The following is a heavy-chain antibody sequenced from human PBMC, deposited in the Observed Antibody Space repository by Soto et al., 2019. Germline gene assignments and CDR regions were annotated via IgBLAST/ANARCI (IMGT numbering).Heavy chain of an antibody. CDR2: ISPSSSSI. CDR3: AKAMGGYYYDSSGYSSYYGMDV. V-gene: IGHV3-48*01. CDR1: GFTFSSYS. J-gene: IGHJ6*02. Sequence: PGGSLRLSCAASGFTFSSYSMHWVRQAPGKGLEWVSYISPSSSSIYYADSVKGRFTISRDNAKNSLYLQMNSLRAEDTAVYYCAKAMGGYYYDSSGYSSYYGMDVWGQGTTVTVSS. D-gene: IGHD3-22*01.